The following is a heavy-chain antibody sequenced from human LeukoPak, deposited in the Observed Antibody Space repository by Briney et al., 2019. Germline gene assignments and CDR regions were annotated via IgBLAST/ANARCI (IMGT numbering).Heavy chain of an antibody. CDR3: AKDPYYDSSGYYYFDY. CDR1: GFTFSSYA. Sequence: GSLRLSCAASGFTFSSYAMSWVRQAPGKGLEWVSAISGSGGSTYYADSVKGRFTISRDNSKNTLYLQMNSLRVEDTAVYYCAKDPYYDSSGYYYFDYWGQGTLVTVSS. CDR2: ISGSGGST. D-gene: IGHD3-22*01. J-gene: IGHJ4*02. V-gene: IGHV3-23*01.